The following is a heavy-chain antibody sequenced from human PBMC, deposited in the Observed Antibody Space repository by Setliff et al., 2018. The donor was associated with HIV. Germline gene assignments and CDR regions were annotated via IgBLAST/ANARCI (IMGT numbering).Heavy chain of an antibody. D-gene: IGHD3-16*01. V-gene: IGHV4-4*07. Sequence: NPSETLSLTCTVSGGSISSYYWSWIRQPAGKGLEWIGHIYTSGSTNYNPSLKSRVTMSVDTSKNQFSLKPSSVTAADTAVYYCARDVPWGDYYYYMDVWGKGTTVTVSS. CDR3: ARDVPWGDYYYYMDV. CDR1: GGSISSYY. CDR2: IYTSGST. J-gene: IGHJ6*03.